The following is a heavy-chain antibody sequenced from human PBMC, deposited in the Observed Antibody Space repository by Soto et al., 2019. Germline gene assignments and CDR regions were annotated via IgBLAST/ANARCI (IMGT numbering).Heavy chain of an antibody. Sequence: GVSLRLSCAASGFTFSSYAMSWVRQAPGKGLERVSAISGSGGSTYYADSVKGRFTISRDNSKNTLYLQMNSLRAEDTAVYYCARNCYSYYDFWSGYEFSYYMDVWRKGTTVTVSS. V-gene: IGHV3-23*01. CDR1: GFTFSSYA. CDR2: ISGSGGST. J-gene: IGHJ6*03. CDR3: ARNCYSYYDFWSGYEFSYYMDV. D-gene: IGHD3-3*01.